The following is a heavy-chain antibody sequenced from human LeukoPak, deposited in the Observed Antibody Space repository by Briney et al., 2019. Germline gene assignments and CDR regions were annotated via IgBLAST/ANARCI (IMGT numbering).Heavy chain of an antibody. V-gene: IGHV3-30*03. CDR2: ISYDGSNK. J-gene: IGHJ4*02. Sequence: GGSLRLSCAASGFTFSSYGMHWVRQAPGKGLECVAFISYDGSNKYYADSVKGRFTISRDDSKDTLYLQMKSLRTEDTAVFYCATDNLRWAVAGNYAEYWGQGTLVTVSS. D-gene: IGHD6-19*01. CDR1: GFTFSSYG. CDR3: ATDNLRWAVAGNYAEY.